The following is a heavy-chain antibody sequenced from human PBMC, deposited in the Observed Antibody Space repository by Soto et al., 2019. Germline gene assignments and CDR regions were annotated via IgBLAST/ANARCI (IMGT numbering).Heavy chain of an antibody. Sequence: GGSLRLSCTASGFTFGDYAMSWFRQAPGKGLEWVGFIRSKAYGGTTEYAASVKGRFTISRDDSKSIAYLQMNSLKTEDTAVYYCTRDSSYYDSSGDNWFDPWGQGTLVTV. CDR3: TRDSSYYDSSGDNWFDP. D-gene: IGHD3-22*01. CDR1: GFTFGDYA. J-gene: IGHJ5*02. V-gene: IGHV3-49*03. CDR2: IRSKAYGGTT.